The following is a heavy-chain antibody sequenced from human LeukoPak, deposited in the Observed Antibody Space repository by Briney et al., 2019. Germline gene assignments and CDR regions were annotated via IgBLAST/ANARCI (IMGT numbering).Heavy chain of an antibody. CDR3: ARDTGVVVGYFQH. D-gene: IGHD2-15*01. CDR2: IYYSGST. V-gene: IGHV4-59*01. CDR1: GGSISTYY. Sequence: PSETLSLTCTVSGGSISTYYWSWIRQPPGKGLEWIGYIYYSGSTSYNPSLKSRITISVDTFKNQFSLELSSVTAADTAVYYCARDTGVVVGYFQHWGQGTLVTVSS. J-gene: IGHJ1*01.